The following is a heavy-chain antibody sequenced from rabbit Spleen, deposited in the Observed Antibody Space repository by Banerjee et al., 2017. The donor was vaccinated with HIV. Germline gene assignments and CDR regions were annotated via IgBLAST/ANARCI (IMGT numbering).Heavy chain of an antibody. CDR2: IVPDVSIHI. D-gene: IGHD4-2*01. J-gene: IGHJ4*01. CDR3: ARDGGGGSIDLTL. V-gene: IGHV1S40*01. CDR1: GFSFSSSHW. Sequence: QSLEESGGDLVKPGASLTLTCTASGFSFSSSHWICWVRQAPGKGLEWIACIVPDVSIHIYYASWAKGRFTISKSSSTTVTLQTASLTAADTATYFCARDGGGGSIDLTLWGPGTLVTVS.